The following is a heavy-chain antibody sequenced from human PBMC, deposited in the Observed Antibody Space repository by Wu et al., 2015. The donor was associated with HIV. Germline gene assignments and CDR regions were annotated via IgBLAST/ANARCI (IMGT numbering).Heavy chain of an antibody. V-gene: IGHV1-2*02. CDR1: GYTFTGYY. CDR3: ARVRSSSGYHYGMDV. CDR2: INPNSGGT. J-gene: IGHJ6*02. D-gene: IGHD3-22*01. Sequence: QVQLVQSGAEVKKPGASVKVSCKASGYTFTGYYMHWVRQAPGQGLEWMGWINPNSGGTNYAQKFQGRVTMTRDTSISTAYMELSRLRSDDTAVYYCARVRSSSGYHYGMDVWGQGTTVTVSS.